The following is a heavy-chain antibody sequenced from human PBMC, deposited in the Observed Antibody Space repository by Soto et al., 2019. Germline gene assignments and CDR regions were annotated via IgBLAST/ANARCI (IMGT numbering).Heavy chain of an antibody. CDR3: DREYCSSTSCPYLYYGMDV. CDR1: GFTFSSYT. CDR2: ISSDGNKN. J-gene: IGHJ6*02. Sequence: GGSLRLSCAASGFTFSSYTMQWVRQAPGKGLEWGPGISSDGNKNYYTDSVKGRFTIPTDNSKNTLYLHMNSLSAENTAVYYCDREYCSSTSCPYLYYGMDVWGQGTTVTVSS. V-gene: IGHV3-30-3*01. D-gene: IGHD2-2*01.